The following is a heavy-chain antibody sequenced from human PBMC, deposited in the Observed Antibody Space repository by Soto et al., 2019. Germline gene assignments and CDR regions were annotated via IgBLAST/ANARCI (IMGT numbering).Heavy chain of an antibody. Sequence: QVQLVQSGAEVKKPGASVKVSCKASGYTFTSYYMHWVRQAPGQGLEWMGIINPSGGSTSYAQKFQGRVTMTRDTSTSTVYMELSSLISEDTAVYYCASETSGTQRGIDYWGQGTLVTVSS. CDR3: ASETSGTQRGIDY. D-gene: IGHD1-26*01. V-gene: IGHV1-46*03. CDR1: GYTFTSYY. CDR2: INPSGGST. J-gene: IGHJ4*02.